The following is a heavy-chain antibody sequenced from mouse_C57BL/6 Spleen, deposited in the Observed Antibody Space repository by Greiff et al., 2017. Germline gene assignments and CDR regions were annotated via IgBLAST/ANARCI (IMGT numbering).Heavy chain of an antibody. D-gene: IGHD2-5*01. Sequence: QVQLKESGPELVKPGASVKISCKASGYSFTSYYIHWVKQRPGQGLEWIGWIYPGSGNTKYNEKFKGKATLTADTSSSTAYMQLSSLTSEDSAVYYCARLYYYSIRVAMDYWGQGTSVTVSS. V-gene: IGHV1-66*01. J-gene: IGHJ4*01. CDR3: ARLYYYSIRVAMDY. CDR2: IYPGSGNT. CDR1: GYSFTSYY.